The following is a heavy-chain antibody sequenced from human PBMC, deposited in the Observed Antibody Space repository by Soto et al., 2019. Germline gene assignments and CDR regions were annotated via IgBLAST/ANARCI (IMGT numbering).Heavy chain of an antibody. Sequence: EVQLLESGGGLVQPGGSLRLSCAASGFTFSSNALSWVRQAPGKGLEWVSAISGSGGRTYYAASEEGRFTISRDNSKNPLYQQMNRLGAEATAVYYCANGSANYGDYPRRWGQGTLVTVSS. CDR3: ANGSANYGDYPRR. CDR2: ISGSGGRT. CDR1: GFTFSSNA. V-gene: IGHV3-23*01. J-gene: IGHJ4*02. D-gene: IGHD4-17*01.